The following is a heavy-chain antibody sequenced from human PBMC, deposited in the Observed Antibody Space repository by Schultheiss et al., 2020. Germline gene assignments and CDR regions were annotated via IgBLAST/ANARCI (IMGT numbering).Heavy chain of an antibody. CDR1: GGSFSGYY. J-gene: IGHJ4*02. Sequence: PLSLTCAVYGGSFSGYYWSWIRQPPGKGLEWIGEINHSGSTNYNPSLKSRVTISVDTSKNQFSLKLSSVTAADTAVYYCARSGITIFGVVIIRGRFDYWGQGTLVTV. V-gene: IGHV4-34*01. CDR2: INHSGST. CDR3: ARSGITIFGVVIIRGRFDY. D-gene: IGHD3-3*01.